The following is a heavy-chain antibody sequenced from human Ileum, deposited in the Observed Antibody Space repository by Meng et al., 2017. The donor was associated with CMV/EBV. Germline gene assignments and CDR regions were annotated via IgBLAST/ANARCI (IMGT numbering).Heavy chain of an antibody. CDR2: IFYSGST. D-gene: IGHD3-10*01. J-gene: IGHJ4*01. CDR3: ARARRIRGIFFDL. Sequence: VCGGSISTAGCYWSWIRPTPGAGLQWIGHIFYSGSTYYNPSLQSRVSISVDTSKNEFSLKLSSVTAADTAIYYCARARRIRGIFFDLWGRGTLVTVSS. CDR1: GGSISTAGCY. V-gene: IGHV4-30-4*01.